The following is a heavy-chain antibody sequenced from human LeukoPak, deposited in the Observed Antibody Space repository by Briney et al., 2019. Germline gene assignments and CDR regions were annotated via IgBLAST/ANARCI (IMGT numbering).Heavy chain of an antibody. CDR3: ARVVSGTSGWPYYYCYYGMVV. CDR2: ISSSGSTI. Sequence: PGGSLRLSCAASGFTFSSYEMNWVRQAPGKGLEWVSYISSSGSTIYYADSVKGRFTISRDNAKNSLYLQMNSLRAEDTAVYYCARVVSGTSGWPYYYCYYGMVVWGKGTTVTVSS. J-gene: IGHJ6*04. D-gene: IGHD6-19*01. CDR1: GFTFSSYE. V-gene: IGHV3-48*03.